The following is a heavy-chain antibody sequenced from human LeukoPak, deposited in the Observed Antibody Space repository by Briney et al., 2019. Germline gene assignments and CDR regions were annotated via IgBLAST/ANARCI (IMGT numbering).Heavy chain of an antibody. V-gene: IGHV4-4*07. CDR3: ARDNYYGSGSYNWFDP. D-gene: IGHD3-10*01. CDR1: GGSISSYY. CDR2: IYTSGST. Sequence: SETLSLTCTVSGGSISSYYWSWIRQPAGKGLEWIGRIYTSGSTNYNPSLKSRVTMSVDTSKNQFSLKLSSVTAADTAVYYCARDNYYGSGSYNWFDPWGQGTLVTVSS. J-gene: IGHJ5*02.